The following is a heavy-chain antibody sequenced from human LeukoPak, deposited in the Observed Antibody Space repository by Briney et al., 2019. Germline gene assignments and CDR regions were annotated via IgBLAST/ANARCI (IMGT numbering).Heavy chain of an antibody. CDR2: IYYSGST. CDR1: GGSISSSSYY. D-gene: IGHD3-10*01. J-gene: IGHJ4*02. Sequence: PSETLSLTCTVSGGSISSSSYYWGWIRQPPGKGLEWIGSIYYSGSTYYNPSLKSRVTMSVDTSKNQFSLKLSSVTAADTAVYYCAKDGTWPYYGSGSYYNYFDYWGQGTLVTVSS. V-gene: IGHV4-39*07. CDR3: AKDGTWPYYGSGSYYNYFDY.